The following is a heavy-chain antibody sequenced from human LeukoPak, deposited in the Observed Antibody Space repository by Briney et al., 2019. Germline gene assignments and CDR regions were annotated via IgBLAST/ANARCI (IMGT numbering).Heavy chain of an antibody. D-gene: IGHD2-15*01. V-gene: IGHV4-61*09. CDR3: ARDPATWWFDP. CDR1: GGSISSSSYY. J-gene: IGHJ5*02. Sequence: SETLSLTCTVSGGSISSSSYYWSWIRQPAGKGLEWIGHIYTSGSTNYNPSLKSRVTMSIDTSKNQFSLKLSSVTAADTAIYYCARDPATWWFDPWGQGTLVTVSS. CDR2: IYTSGST.